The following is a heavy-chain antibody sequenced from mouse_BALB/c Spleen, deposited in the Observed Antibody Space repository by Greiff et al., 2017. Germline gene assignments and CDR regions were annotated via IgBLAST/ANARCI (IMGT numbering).Heavy chain of an antibody. J-gene: IGHJ4*01. CDR3: ATPYYGSSYGAMDY. D-gene: IGHD1-1*01. Sequence: VKLVESGPGLVQPSQSLSITCTVSGFSLTSYGVHWVRQSPGKGLEWLGVIWSGGSTDYNAAFISRLSISKDNSKSQVFLKMNSLQTDDTARYYCATPYYGSSYGAMDYWGQGTSVTVSS. CDR1: GFSLTSYG. CDR2: IWSGGST. V-gene: IGHV2-2*01.